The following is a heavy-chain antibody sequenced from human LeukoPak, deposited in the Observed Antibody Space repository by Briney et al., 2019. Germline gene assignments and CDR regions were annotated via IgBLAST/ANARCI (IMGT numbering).Heavy chain of an antibody. J-gene: IGHJ4*02. CDR3: TKAPFAEGNQPDTHFDY. D-gene: IGHD3-10*01. CDR2: TGWNSRSI. CDR1: GFSFDDYA. Sequence: PGRSLRLSCAASGFSFDDYAMHWVRQRPGKGLEWVSGTGWNSRSIAYADSVKGRFSISRDNAMSSLYLQMTSLRVDDTATYYCTKAPFAEGNQPDTHFDYWGQGALVTVSS. V-gene: IGHV3-9*01.